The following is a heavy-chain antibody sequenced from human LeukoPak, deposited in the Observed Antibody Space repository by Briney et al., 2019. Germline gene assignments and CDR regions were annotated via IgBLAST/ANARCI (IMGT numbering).Heavy chain of an antibody. CDR3: ARGLLRYFDL. CDR2: ISWNSGSI. Sequence: PGRSLRLSCAASGFTFDDYAMHWVRQAPGKGLEWVSGISWNSGSIGYADSVKGRFTISRDNAKNSLYLQMNSLRAEDTALYHCARGLLRYFDLWGRGTLVTVSS. CDR1: GFTFDDYA. V-gene: IGHV3-9*01. J-gene: IGHJ2*01.